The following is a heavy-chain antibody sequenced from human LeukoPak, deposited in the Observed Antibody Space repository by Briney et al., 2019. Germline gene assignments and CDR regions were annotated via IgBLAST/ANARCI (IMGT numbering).Heavy chain of an antibody. CDR1: GFTFSSYS. CDR2: INSSSSYI. J-gene: IGHJ4*02. Sequence: GGSLRLSCAASGFTFSSYSMNWIRQPPGKGLEWVSYINSSSSYIYYADSVEGRFTISRDNAKNALYLQMNSLRAEDTAVYYCARNHDSSCYYPYYFDYWGQGTLVTVSS. D-gene: IGHD3-22*01. CDR3: ARNHDSSCYYPYYFDY. V-gene: IGHV3-21*01.